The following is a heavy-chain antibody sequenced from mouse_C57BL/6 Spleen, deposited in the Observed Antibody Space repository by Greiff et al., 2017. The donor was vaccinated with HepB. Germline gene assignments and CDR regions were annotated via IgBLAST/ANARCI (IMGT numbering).Heavy chain of an antibody. D-gene: IGHD2-2*01. CDR2: ISSGGDYI. J-gene: IGHJ2*01. V-gene: IGHV5-9-1*02. CDR3: TRDRGYGYDGAYFDY. Sequence: EVQVVESGEGLVKPGGSLKLSCAASGFTFSSYAMSWVRQTPEKRLEWVAYISSGGDYIYYADTVKGRFTISRDNARNTLYLQMSSLKSEDTAMYYCTRDRGYGYDGAYFDYWGQGTTLTVSS. CDR1: GFTFSSYA.